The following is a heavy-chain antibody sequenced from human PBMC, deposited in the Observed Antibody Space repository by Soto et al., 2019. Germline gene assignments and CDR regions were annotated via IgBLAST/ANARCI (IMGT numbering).Heavy chain of an antibody. V-gene: IGHV1-69*01. J-gene: IGHJ4*02. Sequence: QVQLVQSGAEVKKPGSSVKVSCKASGGTFSSYAISWVRQAPGQGLEWMGGIIPIFGTANYAQKFQGRVTITADESTSTAYMELSSLRSEDTAVYYCAREGGAYCGGDCPRSIDYWGQGTLVTVSS. CDR2: IIPIFGTA. CDR3: AREGGAYCGGDCPRSIDY. CDR1: GGTFSSYA. D-gene: IGHD2-21*02.